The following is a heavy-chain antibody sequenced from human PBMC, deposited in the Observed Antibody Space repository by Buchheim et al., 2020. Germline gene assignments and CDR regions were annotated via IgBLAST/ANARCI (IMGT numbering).Heavy chain of an antibody. Sequence: QLQLQESGPGLVKPSETLSLTCTVSGGSISSSNYYWGWIRQPPGKGLEWIGNIFYSGSTYYNPSLKSRVTISVDTSKNQFSLKLTSVTAADTAVYYCARLRRPYSSSWYYFDYWGQGTL. CDR2: IFYSGST. CDR3: ARLRRPYSSSWYYFDY. CDR1: GGSISSSNYY. V-gene: IGHV4-39*01. J-gene: IGHJ4*02. D-gene: IGHD6-13*01.